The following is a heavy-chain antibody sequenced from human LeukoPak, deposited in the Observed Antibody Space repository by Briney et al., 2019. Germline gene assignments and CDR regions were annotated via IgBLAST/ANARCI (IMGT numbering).Heavy chain of an antibody. D-gene: IGHD5-18*01. CDR3: ARVPAYTAMVMGYFDY. J-gene: IGHJ4*02. CDR1: GFTFSSYA. CDR2: ISYDGSNK. Sequence: PGGSLRLSCATSGFTFSSYAMSWVRQAPGKGLEWVAVISYDGSNKYYADSVKGRFTISRDNSKNTLYLQMNSLRAEDTAVYYCARVPAYTAMVMGYFDYWGQGTLVTVSS. V-gene: IGHV3-30-3*01.